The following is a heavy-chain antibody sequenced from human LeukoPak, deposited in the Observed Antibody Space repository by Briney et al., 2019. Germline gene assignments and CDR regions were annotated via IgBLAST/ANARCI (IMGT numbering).Heavy chain of an antibody. Sequence: EASVKVSCKASGYTLTYYDINWVRQATGQGLEWMGRMDPNSGDTDYVENFQGRLTMTRDTPIGTAYLELRSLRSEDTAIYYCARGPFYDTLTGEYSYAMDVWGQGTTVTVSS. CDR2: MDPNSGDT. J-gene: IGHJ6*02. V-gene: IGHV1-8*01. CDR1: GYTLTYYD. CDR3: ARGPFYDTLTGEYSYAMDV. D-gene: IGHD3-9*01.